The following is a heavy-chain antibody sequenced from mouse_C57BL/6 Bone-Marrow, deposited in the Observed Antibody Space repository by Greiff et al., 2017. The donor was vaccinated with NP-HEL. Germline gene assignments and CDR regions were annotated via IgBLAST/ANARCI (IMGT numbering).Heavy chain of an antibody. CDR3: ARGGCYFGY. D-gene: IGHD3-3*01. CDR1: GYTFTSYG. V-gene: IGHV1-81*01. J-gene: IGHJ2*01. CDR2: IYPRSGNT. Sequence: VHLVESGAELARPGASVKLSCKASGYTFTSYGISWVKQRTGQGLEWIGEIYPRSGNTYYNEKFKGKATLTADKSSSTAYMELRSLTSEDSAVYFCARGGCYFGYWGQGTTLTVSS.